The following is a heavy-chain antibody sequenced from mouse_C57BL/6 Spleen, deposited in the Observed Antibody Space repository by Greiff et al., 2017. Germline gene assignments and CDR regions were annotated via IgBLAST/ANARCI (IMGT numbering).Heavy chain of an antibody. J-gene: IGHJ4*01. CDR2: INYDGSST. D-gene: IGHD2-4*01. Sequence: EVQLVESEGGLVQPGSSMKLSCTASGFTFSDYYMAWVRQVPEKGLEWVANINYDGSSTYYLDSLKSRFIISRDNAKNILYLQMSSLKSEDTAAYYCARDALYEYGAMDYWGQGTSVTVSS. CDR1: GFTFSDYY. V-gene: IGHV5-16*01. CDR3: ARDALYEYGAMDY.